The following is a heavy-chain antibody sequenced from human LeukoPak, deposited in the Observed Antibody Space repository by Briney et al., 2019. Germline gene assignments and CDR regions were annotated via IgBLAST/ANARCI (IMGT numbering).Heavy chain of an antibody. D-gene: IGHD2-8*01. V-gene: IGHV1-2*06. J-gene: IGHJ4*02. CDR2: INPNSGGT. CDR1: GYTFTGYY. Sequence: ASVKVSCKASGYTFTGYYMHWVRQAPGQGLEWMGRINPNSGGTNYAQKFQGRATMTRDTSISTAYMELSRLRSDDTAVYYCARVSCTNGVCHYRDFDYWGQGTLVTVSS. CDR3: ARVSCTNGVCHYRDFDY.